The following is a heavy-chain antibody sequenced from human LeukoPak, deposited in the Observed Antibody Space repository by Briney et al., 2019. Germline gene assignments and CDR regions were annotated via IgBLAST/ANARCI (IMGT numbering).Heavy chain of an antibody. D-gene: IGHD2-2*01. J-gene: IGHJ5*02. CDR1: GYTFTSYY. CDR3: ARGYCSSTSCSWFDP. V-gene: IGHV1-46*01. Sequence: ASVKVSFKASGYTFTSYYMHWVRQAPGQGLEWMGIINPSGGSTSYAQKFQGRVTITADESTSTAYMELSSLRSEDTAVYYCARGYCSSTSCSWFDPWGQGTLVTVSS. CDR2: INPSGGST.